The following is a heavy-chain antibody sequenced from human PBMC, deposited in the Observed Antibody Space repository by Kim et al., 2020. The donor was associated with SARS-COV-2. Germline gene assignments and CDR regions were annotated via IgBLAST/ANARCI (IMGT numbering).Heavy chain of an antibody. CDR3: ARIGWYAVLFDAFDI. J-gene: IGHJ3*02. D-gene: IGHD6-19*01. CDR1: GGSFSGYY. Sequence: SETLSLTCAVYGGSFSGYYWSWIRQPPGKGLEWIGEINHSGSTNYNPSLKSRVTISVDTSKNQFSLKLSSVTAADTAVYYCARIGWYAVLFDAFDIWGQGTMVTVSS. CDR2: INHSGST. V-gene: IGHV4-34*01.